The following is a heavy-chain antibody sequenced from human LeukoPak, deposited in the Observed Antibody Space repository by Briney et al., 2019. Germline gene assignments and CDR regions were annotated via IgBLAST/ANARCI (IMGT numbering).Heavy chain of an antibody. D-gene: IGHD1-1*01. CDR2: ISSSSNYI. CDR1: GFTFNNYA. V-gene: IGHV3-21*01. J-gene: IGHJ4*02. CDR3: ARESHVERDDF. Sequence: GGSLRLSCAASGFTFNNYAMNWVRQAPGKGLEWVSSISSSSNYIHYADSVKGRFTISRDNAKNSLYLQMNSLRAEDTAVYYCARESHVERDDFWGQGTLITVSS.